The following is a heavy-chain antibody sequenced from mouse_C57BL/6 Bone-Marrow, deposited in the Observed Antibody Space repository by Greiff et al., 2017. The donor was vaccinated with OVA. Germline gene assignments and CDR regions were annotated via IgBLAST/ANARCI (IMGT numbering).Heavy chain of an antibody. Sequence: EVHLVESGGGLVQPGGSLSLSCAASGFTFTDYYMSWVRQPPGKALEWLGFIRNKANGYTTEYSASVKGRFTISRDNSPSILYLQMNALRAADRAPYYCSRYHSRNYNSAMDYWGQGTSVTVSS. D-gene: IGHD2-1*01. CDR1: GFTFTDYY. CDR2: IRNKANGYTT. J-gene: IGHJ4*01. V-gene: IGHV7-3*01. CDR3: SRYHSRNYNSAMDY.